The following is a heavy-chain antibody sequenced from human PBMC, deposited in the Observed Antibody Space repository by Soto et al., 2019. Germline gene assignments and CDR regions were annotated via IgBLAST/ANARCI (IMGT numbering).Heavy chain of an antibody. Sequence: QVQLQESGPGLVKPSGTLSLTCAVSGGSISSSNWWSWVRQPPGKGLEWIGEIYHSGSTNYNPSLKSRVTISVVKSQNQFSLYLSSVTAAVTAVYYWARASYHYYYSSGLIDYWGQGTLVTVSS. CDR1: GGSISSSNW. CDR2: IYHSGST. J-gene: IGHJ4*02. CDR3: ARASYHYYYSSGLIDY. D-gene: IGHD3-22*01. V-gene: IGHV4-4*02.